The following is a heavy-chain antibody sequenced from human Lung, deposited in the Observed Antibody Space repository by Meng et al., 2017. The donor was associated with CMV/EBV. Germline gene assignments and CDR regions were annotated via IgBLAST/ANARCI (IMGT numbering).Heavy chain of an antibody. D-gene: IGHD6-13*01. CDR2: ISDSGGNT. CDR1: GFIFSNYA. Sequence: GVSLRLSCAASGFIFSNYALSWVRQAPGKGLEWVSTISDSGGNTYYADSVKGRFTISRDNSKNTLYLQMNSLRAEDNAVYYCAKCRSGIAAALNYWGQVTLVTVSS. V-gene: IGHV3-23*01. CDR3: AKCRSGIAAALNY. J-gene: IGHJ4*02.